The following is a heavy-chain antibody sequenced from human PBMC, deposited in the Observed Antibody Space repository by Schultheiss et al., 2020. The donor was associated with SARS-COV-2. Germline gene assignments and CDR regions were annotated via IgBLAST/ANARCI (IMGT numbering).Heavy chain of an antibody. CDR2: IYYSGST. Sequence: SETLSLTCTVSGGSISSSSYYWGWIRQPPGKGLEWIGYIYYSGSTNYNPSLKSRVTISVDTSKNQFSLKLSSVTAADTAVYYCARGGGTAQVVPAAIDAARGAFDIWGQGTMVTVSS. J-gene: IGHJ3*02. D-gene: IGHD2-2*01. CDR3: ARGGGTAQVVPAAIDAARGAFDI. V-gene: IGHV4-39*07. CDR1: GGSISSSSYY.